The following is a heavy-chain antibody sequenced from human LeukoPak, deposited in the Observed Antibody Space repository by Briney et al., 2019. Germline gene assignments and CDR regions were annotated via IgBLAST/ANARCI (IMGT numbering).Heavy chain of an antibody. Sequence: GGSLRLSCAASGFTFSSSDMHWVRQATGKGLEWVSAIGTTGDTYYPGSVKGRFTISRENARNSLYLQMNSLRVGDAAVYYCARAVPMARGVNYYDYWGQGTLVTVSS. CDR3: ARAVPMARGVNYYDY. D-gene: IGHD3-10*01. CDR2: IGTTGDT. J-gene: IGHJ4*02. V-gene: IGHV3-13*01. CDR1: GFTFSSSD.